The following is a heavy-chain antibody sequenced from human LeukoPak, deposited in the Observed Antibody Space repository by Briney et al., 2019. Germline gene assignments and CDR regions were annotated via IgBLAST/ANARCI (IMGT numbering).Heavy chain of an antibody. CDR3: ARDEGYYYGSGSYPAFDY. J-gene: IGHJ4*02. CDR2: ISAYNGNT. CDR1: GYTFTSYG. D-gene: IGHD3-10*01. V-gene: IGHV1-18*01. Sequence: ASVKVPCKASGYTFTSYGISWVRQAPGQGLEWMGWISAYNGNTNYAQKLQGRVTMTTDTSTSTAYMELRSLRSDDTAVYYCARDEGYYYGSGSYPAFDYWGQGTLVTVSS.